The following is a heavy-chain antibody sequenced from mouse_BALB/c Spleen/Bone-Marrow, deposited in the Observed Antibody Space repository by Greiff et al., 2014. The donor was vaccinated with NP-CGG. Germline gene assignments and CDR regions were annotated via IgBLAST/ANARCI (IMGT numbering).Heavy chain of an antibody. CDR2: IDPANGNT. CDR3: AAYYYGSSQFAY. J-gene: IGHJ3*01. CDR1: GFNIKDTY. Sequence: VQLQQPGAELVKPGASVKLSCTASGFNIKDTYMHWVKQRPGQGLEWIGRIDPANGNTKYDPKFQGKATITADTSSNTAYLQLSSLTSEDTAVYYCAAYYYGSSQFAYWGQGTLVTVSA. V-gene: IGHV14-3*02. D-gene: IGHD1-1*01.